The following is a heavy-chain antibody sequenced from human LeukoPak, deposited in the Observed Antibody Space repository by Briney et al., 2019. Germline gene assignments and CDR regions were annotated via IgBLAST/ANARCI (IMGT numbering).Heavy chain of an antibody. CDR1: GFTFSSYW. D-gene: IGHD3-16*01. V-gene: IGHV3-7*01. J-gene: IGHJ5*02. CDR3: VRQMIRFWFDP. CDR2: INPDGSQK. Sequence: GGSLRLSCAASGFTFSSYWMTWVRQSPGKGLEWVADINPDGSQKYSVDSVKGRFTISRDNAKNSLFLQMNSLRAEDTAVYYCVRQMIRFWFDPWGQGTQVTVSS.